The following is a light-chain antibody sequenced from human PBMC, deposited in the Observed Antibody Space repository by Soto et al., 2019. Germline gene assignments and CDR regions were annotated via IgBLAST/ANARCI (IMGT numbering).Light chain of an antibody. CDR2: GAS. Sequence: DIQMTQSPSSLSASMGDRVSITCRASQSIGTDLNWYQQKPGKAPKLLIYGASTLQGGVPSRFSGSVSGTEFTLTISSLQPGDLATYFCQQTYSTPWTFGQGTQVDI. J-gene: IGKJ1*01. CDR3: QQTYSTPWT. V-gene: IGKV1-39*01. CDR1: QSIGTD.